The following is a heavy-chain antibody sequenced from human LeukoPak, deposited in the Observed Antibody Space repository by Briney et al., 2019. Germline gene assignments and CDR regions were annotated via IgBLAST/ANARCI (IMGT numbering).Heavy chain of an antibody. D-gene: IGHD2-2*01. J-gene: IGHJ3*02. CDR3: AASRKYQLLGEADDAFDI. Sequence: ASVKVSCKASGYTFTGYYMHWVRQAPGQGLEWMGWINPDSGGTDYAQNFQGRVTMTRDTSITTAHMELSRLRSDDTAVYYCAASRKYQLLGEADDAFDIWGQGTMVTVS. CDR1: GYTFTGYY. CDR2: INPDSGGT. V-gene: IGHV1-2*02.